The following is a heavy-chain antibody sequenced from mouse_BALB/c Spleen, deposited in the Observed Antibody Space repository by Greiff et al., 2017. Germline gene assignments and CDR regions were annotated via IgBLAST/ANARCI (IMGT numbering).Heavy chain of an antibody. V-gene: IGHV1S137*01. Sequence: VQLQQSGAELVRPGVSVKISCKGSGYTFTDYAMHWVKQSHAKSLEWIGVISTYYGDASYNQKFKGKATMTVDKSSSTAYMELARLTSEDSAIYYCARGVYYGSSSYAMDYWGQGTSVTVSS. CDR1: GYTFTDYA. J-gene: IGHJ4*01. CDR2: ISTYYGDA. CDR3: ARGVYYGSSSYAMDY. D-gene: IGHD1-1*01.